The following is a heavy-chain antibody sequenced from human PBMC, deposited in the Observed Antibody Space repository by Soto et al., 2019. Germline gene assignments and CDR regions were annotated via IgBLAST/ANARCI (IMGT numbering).Heavy chain of an antibody. Sequence: PWGSLRLSCSASGITSSSYTMNWVRQAPGKGLEWVSYISGRGGSTYYADSVQGRFTISRDNSKNTLYLHMNSLRVEDTAVYYCAKERWLAPWGKGARGTASS. CDR3: AKERWLAP. V-gene: IGHV3-23*01. J-gene: IGHJ5*02. CDR1: GITSSSYT. CDR2: ISGRGGST.